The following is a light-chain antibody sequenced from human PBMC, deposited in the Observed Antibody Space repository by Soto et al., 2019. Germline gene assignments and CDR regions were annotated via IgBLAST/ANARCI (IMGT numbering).Light chain of an antibody. Sequence: EIVLTQSPGTLSLSPGERATLSCRASQSVSSSYLAWYQQKPGQAPRLLIYGASSRATGIPDRFSGSGSGTAFTLTISRLEPEDFAVYYCQQYGSSPRRYTFGQGTKLEIK. CDR3: QQYGSSPRRYT. J-gene: IGKJ2*01. CDR2: GAS. CDR1: QSVSSSY. V-gene: IGKV3-20*01.